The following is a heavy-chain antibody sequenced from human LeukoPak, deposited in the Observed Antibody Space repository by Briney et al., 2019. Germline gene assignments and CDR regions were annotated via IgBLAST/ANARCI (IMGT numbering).Heavy chain of an antibody. CDR2: ISAYDGNT. Sequence: ASVKVSCKTSGYTFLSYGISWVRQAPGQGLEWMGWISAYDGNTNYAQKLQGRVTVTTDTSTSTAYMELRSLRSDDTAVYYCARAEEHRDAFDIWGQGTMVTVSS. CDR3: ARAEEHRDAFDI. J-gene: IGHJ3*02. V-gene: IGHV1-18*01. CDR1: GYTFLSYG. D-gene: IGHD1-26*01.